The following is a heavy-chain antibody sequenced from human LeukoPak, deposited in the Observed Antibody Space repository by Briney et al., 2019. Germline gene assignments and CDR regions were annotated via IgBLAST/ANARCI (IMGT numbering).Heavy chain of an antibody. CDR3: ARDKYDILTGHYTVIVPDY. Sequence: GGSLRLSCAASGFTFSSYWMNWVRQAPGKGLEWVANIKQDGSEKYYVDSVKGRITISRDNAKNSMYLQMNSLRVEDTAVYYCARDKYDILTGHYTVIVPDYWGQGTLVTVSS. CDR1: GFTFSSYW. V-gene: IGHV3-7*01. CDR2: IKQDGSEK. J-gene: IGHJ4*02. D-gene: IGHD3-9*01.